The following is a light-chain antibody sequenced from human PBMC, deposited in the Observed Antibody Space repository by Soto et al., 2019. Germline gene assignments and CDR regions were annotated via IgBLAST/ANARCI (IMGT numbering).Light chain of an antibody. CDR1: QSVSSY. V-gene: IGKV3-20*01. Sequence: EIVLTQSPATLSLSPGERATLSCRASQSVSSYLAWYQQKPGQAPRLLIYASSSTATGIPDRFSGSGSGTDFTLTISRLEPEDFAVYYCQQYGSSPPWAFGQGTKVDIK. CDR3: QQYGSSPPWA. J-gene: IGKJ1*01. CDR2: ASS.